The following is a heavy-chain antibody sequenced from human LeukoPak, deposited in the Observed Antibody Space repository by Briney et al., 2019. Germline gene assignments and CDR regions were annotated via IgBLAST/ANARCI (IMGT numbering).Heavy chain of an antibody. J-gene: IGHJ5*02. CDR2: IIPIFGTA. CDR3: ASRPYYYGSGSENWFDP. CDR1: GGTFSSYA. Sequence: SVKVYCKASGGTFSSYAISWVRQAPGQGLEWMGGIIPIFGTANYAQKFQGRVTITADESTSTAYMELSSLRSEDTAVYYCASRPYYYGSGSENWFDPWGQGTLVTVSS. V-gene: IGHV1-69*01. D-gene: IGHD3-10*01.